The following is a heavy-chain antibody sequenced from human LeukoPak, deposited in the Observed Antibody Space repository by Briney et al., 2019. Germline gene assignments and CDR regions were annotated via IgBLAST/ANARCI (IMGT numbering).Heavy chain of an antibody. CDR2: IYHTGST. V-gene: IGHV4-4*02. Sequence: SETLSLTCAVSGGSISSNNWWSWIRQPPGRGLEWIGEIYHTGSTHYNPSLKSRVTLSVDKSKNQFSLNLSSVTAADTGVYYCASPSRYSVNARPGVFDIWGKGTKATV. J-gene: IGHJ3*02. CDR1: GGSISSNNW. D-gene: IGHD1-1*01. CDR3: ASPSRYSVNARPGVFDI.